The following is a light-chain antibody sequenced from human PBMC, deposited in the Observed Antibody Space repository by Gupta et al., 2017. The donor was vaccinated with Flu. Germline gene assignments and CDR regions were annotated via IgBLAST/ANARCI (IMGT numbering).Light chain of an antibody. J-gene: IGKJ2*03. CDR1: QAVSSSR. CDR2: GAS. V-gene: IGKV3-20*01. CDR3: QQSGSSPLYS. Sequence: DIVLSHSPGTLSLSPGASATLSCRASQAVSSSRLAWYEQKPGQAPRLLIYGASNRATGIPDRFSGSGSGRDFTLIISRREPEEFAVYYCQQSGSSPLYSFGQGTXLEIK.